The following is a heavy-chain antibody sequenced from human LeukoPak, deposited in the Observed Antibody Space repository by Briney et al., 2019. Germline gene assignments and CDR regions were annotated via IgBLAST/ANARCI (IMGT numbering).Heavy chain of an antibody. Sequence: GGSLRLSCTASGFTFSSFAMHWVRQAPGKGLEWVSLITNSGVTTHYADSVKGRFTISRDNSRSTLYLQLNSLRADDTALYYCAKARLYCSSGTCSDHPATLTGMDVWGQGTTVTVSS. CDR3: AKARLYCSSGTCSDHPATLTGMDV. D-gene: IGHD2-15*01. J-gene: IGHJ6*02. CDR1: GFTFSSFA. CDR2: ITNSGVTT. V-gene: IGHV3-23*01.